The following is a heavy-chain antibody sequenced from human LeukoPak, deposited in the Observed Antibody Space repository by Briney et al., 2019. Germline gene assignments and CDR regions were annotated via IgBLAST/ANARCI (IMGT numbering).Heavy chain of an antibody. V-gene: IGHV1-2*02. Sequence: ASVKVSCKASGYTFTGYYMHWVRQAPGQGLEWMGWINPNSGGTNYAQKFQGRVTMTRDTSISTAYMELSRLRSDDTAVYYCARGAAVAGTLLFCWGQGTLVTVSS. CDR3: ARGAAVAGTLLFC. D-gene: IGHD6-19*01. CDR2: INPNSGGT. J-gene: IGHJ4*02. CDR1: GYTFTGYY.